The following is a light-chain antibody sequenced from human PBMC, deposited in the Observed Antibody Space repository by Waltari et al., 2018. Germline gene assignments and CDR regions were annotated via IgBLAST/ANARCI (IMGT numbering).Light chain of an antibody. CDR1: SSNIGSNT. J-gene: IGLJ3*02. CDR2: SNN. V-gene: IGLV1-44*01. CDR3: AAWDDSLQGWV. Sequence: QSVLTQPPSASGTPGQRVTISCSGSSSNIGSNTVNWYQQLPGTAPKLLIYSNNRRPSGVPGRFSGSKSGTSASLAISGLQSEDEADYYCAAWDDSLQGWVFGGGTTLTVL.